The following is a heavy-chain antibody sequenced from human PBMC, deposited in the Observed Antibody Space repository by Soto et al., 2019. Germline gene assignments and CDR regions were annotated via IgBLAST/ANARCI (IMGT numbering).Heavy chain of an antibody. Sequence: GGSLRLSCAASGFTFSRYAMSWVRQAPGKGLEWVSAISGSGGSTYYADSVKGRFTISRDNSKNTLYLQMNSLRAEDTAVYYCAKEGYDSSGYYYGYFDDWGQGTLVTVSS. V-gene: IGHV3-23*01. CDR1: GFTFSRYA. CDR2: ISGSGGST. CDR3: AKEGYDSSGYYYGYFDD. D-gene: IGHD3-22*01. J-gene: IGHJ4*02.